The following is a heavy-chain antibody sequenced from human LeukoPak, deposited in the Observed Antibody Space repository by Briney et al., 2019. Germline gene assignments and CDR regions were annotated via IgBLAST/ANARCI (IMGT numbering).Heavy chain of an antibody. CDR1: GGSISNYY. J-gene: IGHJ4*02. Sequence: SETLSLTCTVSGGSISNYYWSWVRQPAGKGLEWIGRIYTSGNTNYNPSLTSRVTMSVDTSRNQFSLKLTSVTAADTAVYYCARDPYGGDPLWGQGTLVTVSS. D-gene: IGHD4-23*01. CDR2: IYTSGNT. CDR3: ARDPYGGDPL. V-gene: IGHV4-4*07.